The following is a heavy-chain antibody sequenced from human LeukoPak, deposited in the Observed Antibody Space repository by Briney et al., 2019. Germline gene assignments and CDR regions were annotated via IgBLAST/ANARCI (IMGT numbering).Heavy chain of an antibody. CDR3: AKASVAVAENWFDP. CDR2: ISGSGGTP. J-gene: IGHJ5*02. V-gene: IGHV3-23*01. CDR1: RFTFSSYA. D-gene: IGHD6-19*01. Sequence: GGSLRLSCAASRFTFSSYAMSWVRQAPGKGLEWVSAISGSGGTPYYADSVKGRFTISRDNSKKILYLQMNSLRVEDTAVYYCAKASVAVAENWFDPWGQGTLVTVSS.